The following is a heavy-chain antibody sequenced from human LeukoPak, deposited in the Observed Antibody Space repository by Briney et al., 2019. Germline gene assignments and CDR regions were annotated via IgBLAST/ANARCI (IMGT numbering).Heavy chain of an antibody. J-gene: IGHJ5*02. Sequence: SETLSLTCTVSDGSISSYYWSWIRQPPGKGLEWIGYIYYSGSTNYNPSLKSRVTISVDTSKNQFSLKLSSVTAADTAVYYCARDYGDYAGGGWFDPWGQGTLVTVSS. V-gene: IGHV4-59*01. CDR2: IYYSGST. CDR3: ARDYGDYAGGGWFDP. D-gene: IGHD4-17*01. CDR1: DGSISSYY.